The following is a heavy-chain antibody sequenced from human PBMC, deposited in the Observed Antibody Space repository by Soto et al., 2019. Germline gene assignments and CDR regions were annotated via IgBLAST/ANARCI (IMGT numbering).Heavy chain of an antibody. CDR1: GGTFSSYA. CDR3: VRVVAIPGYPDN. V-gene: IGHV1-69*12. D-gene: IGHD5-12*01. J-gene: IGHJ4*02. Sequence: QVQLVQSGAEVRQPASSVKVSCKTSGGTFSSYAISWVRQAPGQGLEWMGGIVPIVDTSTYAQKFQGRVTITADESTSTVYMELSSLRSDDTAVYYCVRVVAIPGYPDNWGQGNLVTV. CDR2: IVPIVDTS.